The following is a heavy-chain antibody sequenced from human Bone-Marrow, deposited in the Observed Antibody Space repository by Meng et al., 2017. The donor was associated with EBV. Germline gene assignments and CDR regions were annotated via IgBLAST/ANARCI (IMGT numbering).Heavy chain of an antibody. D-gene: IGHD1-1*01. CDR1: GASVSSSNYY. J-gene: IGHJ6*02. CDR3: ARVHWDYERHYGMDV. Sequence: VARAGCGPGLVRPSETLALTCTVSGASVSSSNYYWIWIRQPPGKGLEYTGYIYYSGSTNYNPSLKSRVTISLDPSKNQFSLRLSSVTAADTAVYYCARVHWDYERHYGMDVWGQGTTVTVSS. CDR2: IYYSGST. V-gene: IGHV4-61*01.